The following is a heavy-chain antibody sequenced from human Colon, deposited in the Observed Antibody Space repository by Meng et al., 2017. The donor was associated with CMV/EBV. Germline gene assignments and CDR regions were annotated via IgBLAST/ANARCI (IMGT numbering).Heavy chain of an antibody. V-gene: IGHV3-30*04. CDR1: GFTFSSYA. CDR2: ISYDGSNK. J-gene: IGHJ6*02. Sequence: GESLKISCAASGFTFSSYAMHWVRQAPGKGLEWVAVISYDGSNKYYADSVKGRFTISRDNSKNTLYLQMNSLRPEDTAVYYCARVYGMDVWGQGTTVTVSS. CDR3: ARVYGMDV.